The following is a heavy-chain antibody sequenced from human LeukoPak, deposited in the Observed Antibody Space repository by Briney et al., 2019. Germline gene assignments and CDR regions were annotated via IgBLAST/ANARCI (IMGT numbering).Heavy chain of an antibody. Sequence: PGGALRLSLGAPGFTFSSYSMNLGRQAPGEGVGGVSFISSSGASIYYADSVKGRFTVSRDNAKNSLYLQMNSLGVEDTAMYYCAPICSSGNCFQTRFDYWGQGTLVTVSS. J-gene: IGHJ4*02. V-gene: IGHV3-21*01. CDR2: ISSSGASI. CDR1: GFTFSSYS. D-gene: IGHD3-22*01. CDR3: APICSSGNCFQTRFDY.